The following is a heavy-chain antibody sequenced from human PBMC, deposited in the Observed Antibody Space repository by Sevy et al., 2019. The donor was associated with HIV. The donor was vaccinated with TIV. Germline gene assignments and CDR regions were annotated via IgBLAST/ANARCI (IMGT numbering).Heavy chain of an antibody. Sequence: GGSLRLSCEASGFTFSDYWMTWVRQAPGKGLEWVASINRDGSEKYYVDSVKGRFIISRQNVKKSLFLQMNTLRVEDTAVYYCLRGGGGYWGQEILVTVSS. CDR1: GFTFSDYW. D-gene: IGHD5-12*01. J-gene: IGHJ4*02. V-gene: IGHV3-7*01. CDR3: LRGGGGY. CDR2: INRDGSEK.